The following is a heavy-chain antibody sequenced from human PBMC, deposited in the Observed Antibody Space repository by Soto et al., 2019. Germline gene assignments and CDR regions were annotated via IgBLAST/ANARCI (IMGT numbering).Heavy chain of an antibody. V-gene: IGHV3-23*01. CDR2: FSGGGGGT. CDR1: GFTLSDYG. Sequence: EVQLLDSGGGLVQPGGSLRLSCAVSGFTLSDYGVTWVRQAPGKGLEWVSGFSGGGGGTFYADSVKGRFTICRDDSKNTAYLQMNGLGVEDTAVYYCVRWNGVGDHWGQGTLVTVSS. J-gene: IGHJ4*02. CDR3: VRWNGVGDH. D-gene: IGHD1-1*01.